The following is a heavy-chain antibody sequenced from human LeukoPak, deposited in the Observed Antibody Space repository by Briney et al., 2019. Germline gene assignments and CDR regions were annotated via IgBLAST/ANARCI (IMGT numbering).Heavy chain of an antibody. V-gene: IGHV3-23*01. CDR3: AKDSSYSYIDY. D-gene: IGHD5-18*01. J-gene: IGHJ4*02. CDR1: GFTFNSYA. CDR2: ISGRGGST. Sequence: PGGSLRLSCAASGFTFNSYAMSWVRQAPGKGLEWVSAISGRGGSTYYADSVKGRFTISRDNSKNTLYLQMNSLRTEDTAVYYCAKDSSYSYIDYWGQGTLVTVSS.